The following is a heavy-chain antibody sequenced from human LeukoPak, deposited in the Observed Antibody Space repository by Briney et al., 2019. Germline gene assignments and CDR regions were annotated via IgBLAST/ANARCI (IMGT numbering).Heavy chain of an antibody. Sequence: SETLSLTCDVSGGSISSTNWWSWVRQPPGKGLEWIGEIYYSGSTNYNPSLKSRVTVSIDKSKNQFSLKVNSVTAADTAVYCCVWSSGWYHGYFQHWGQGTLVTVSS. J-gene: IGHJ1*01. V-gene: IGHV4-4*01. CDR3: VWSSGWYHGYFQH. CDR2: IYYSGST. CDR1: GGSISSTNW. D-gene: IGHD6-19*01.